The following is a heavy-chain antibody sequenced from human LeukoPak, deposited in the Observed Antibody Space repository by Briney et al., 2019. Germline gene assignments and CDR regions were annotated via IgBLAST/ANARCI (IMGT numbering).Heavy chain of an antibody. CDR1: GGSISSYY. CDR3: ARDRGYCSGGSCGYYSDY. CDR2: IYTSGST. J-gene: IGHJ4*02. D-gene: IGHD2-15*01. V-gene: IGHV4-4*07. Sequence: PSATLSLTCTVSGGSISSYYWSWIRQPAGKGLEWIGRIYTSGSTNYNPSLKSRVTMSVDTSKNQFSLKLSSVTAADTAVYYCARDRGYCSGGSCGYYSDYWGQGTLVTVSS.